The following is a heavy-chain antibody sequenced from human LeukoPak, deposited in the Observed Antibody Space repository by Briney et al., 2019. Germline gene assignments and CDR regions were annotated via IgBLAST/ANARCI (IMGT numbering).Heavy chain of an antibody. CDR2: IYYSGST. CDR1: GGSISSSSYY. V-gene: IGHV4-61*01. D-gene: IGHD2-15*01. Sequence: SETLSLTCTVSGGSISSSSYYWSWIRQPPGKGLEWIGYIYYSGSTNYNPSLKSRVTISVDTSKNQFSLKLSSVTAADTAVYYCARDLRAVGPKGFYYGMDVWGQGTTVTVSS. CDR3: ARDLRAVGPKGFYYGMDV. J-gene: IGHJ6*02.